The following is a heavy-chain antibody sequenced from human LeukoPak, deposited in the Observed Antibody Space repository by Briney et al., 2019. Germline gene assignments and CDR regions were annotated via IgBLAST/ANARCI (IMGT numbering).Heavy chain of an antibody. CDR1: GGSFSGYY. J-gene: IGHJ4*02. D-gene: IGHD3-22*01. CDR3: ARGEDYDSSGYFDFDY. V-gene: IGHV4-34*01. CDR2: INHSGRT. Sequence: SETLSLTCAVYGGSFSGYYWSWIRQPPGKGLEWIGEINHSGRTNYNPSLKSRVTISVDTSKNQFSLKLSSVTAADTAVYYCARGEDYDSSGYFDFDYWGQGTLVTVSS.